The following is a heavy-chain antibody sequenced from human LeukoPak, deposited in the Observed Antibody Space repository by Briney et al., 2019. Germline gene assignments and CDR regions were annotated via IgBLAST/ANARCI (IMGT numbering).Heavy chain of an antibody. CDR2: ISAYNGNT. V-gene: IGHV1-18*01. Sequence: ASVKVSCKASGYTFTSYGIIWVRQAPGQRLEWMGWISAYNGNTNYAQKLQGRVTMTTDTSTSTAYMELRSLRSDDTAVYYCARDPRGYCSSTSCYGYYGMDVWGQGTTVTVSS. J-gene: IGHJ6*02. CDR1: GYTFTSYG. CDR3: ARDPRGYCSSTSCYGYYGMDV. D-gene: IGHD2-2*01.